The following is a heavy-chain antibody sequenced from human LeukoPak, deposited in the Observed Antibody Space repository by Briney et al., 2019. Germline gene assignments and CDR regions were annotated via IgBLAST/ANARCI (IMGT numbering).Heavy chain of an antibody. V-gene: IGHV3-7*01. CDR3: ASPYCSSTTCYPRTFHH. CDR2: IKQDGSEK. Sequence: HSGGSLRLSCAASGFTFSSNWMSWVRQAPGKGLEWVANIKQDGSEKYYVDSVKGRFTISRDNAKNSLYLQMNSLRAEDTAVYYCASPYCSSTTCYPRTFHHWGQGTLVTVSS. J-gene: IGHJ1*01. CDR1: GFTFSSNW. D-gene: IGHD2-2*01.